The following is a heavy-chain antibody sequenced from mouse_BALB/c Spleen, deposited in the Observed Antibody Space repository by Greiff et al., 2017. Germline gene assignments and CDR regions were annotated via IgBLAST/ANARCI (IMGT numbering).Heavy chain of an antibody. CDR3: ARGRSTMITTTDAIDY. CDR1: GFAFSSYD. J-gene: IGHJ4*01. V-gene: IGHV5-12-1*01. D-gene: IGHD2-4*01. CDR2: ISSGGGST. Sequence: EVKLMESGGGLVKPGGSLKLSCAASGFAFSSYDMSWVRQTPEKRLEWVAYISSGGGSTYYPDTVKGRFTISRDNAKNTLYLQMSSLKSEDTAMYYCARGRSTMITTTDAIDYWGQGTSVTVSA.